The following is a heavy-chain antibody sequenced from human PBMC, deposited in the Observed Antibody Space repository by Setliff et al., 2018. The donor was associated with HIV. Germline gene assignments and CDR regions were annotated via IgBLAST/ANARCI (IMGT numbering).Heavy chain of an antibody. CDR2: IIPLFGSA. CDR1: GNSFHSYA. V-gene: IGHV1-69*13. CDR3: AKDGPTVIKGSYMDV. D-gene: IGHD4-4*01. Sequence: SVKVSCKASGNSFHSYAFSWVRQAPGQGLEWMGGIIPLFGSANYAQKFQGRVTITADESTSTVYMEVSGLRFEDTAVYFCAKDGPTVIKGSYMDVWGKGTTVTVSS. J-gene: IGHJ6*03.